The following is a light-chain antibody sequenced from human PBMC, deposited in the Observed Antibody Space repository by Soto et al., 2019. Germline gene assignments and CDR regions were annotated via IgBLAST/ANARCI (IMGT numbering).Light chain of an antibody. J-gene: IGKJ2*03. CDR1: QSVSNK. V-gene: IGKV3-15*01. CDR3: QQYNNWPG. Sequence: EIVMTQSPATLSVSPGERATLSCRASQSVSNKLAWYQQKPGQAPRLLIYGASTRATGIPARFSGSGSETEFTLTISSLQSEDSAVYFCQQYNNWPGFGQGTKLEIK. CDR2: GAS.